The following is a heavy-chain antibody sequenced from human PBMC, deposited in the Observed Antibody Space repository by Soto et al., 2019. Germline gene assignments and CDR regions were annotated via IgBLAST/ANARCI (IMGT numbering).Heavy chain of an antibody. Sequence: QVVLLQSGAEVKEPGSSVRVSCQVSGSTFNNFAFSWVRQAPGHGPEWMGGIVVDSNTAEYSQRFQDRVTITAGTSTDTLYMEVGSLTFEDTAVYYCARAIKRWEVNYYFDFWGQGTLVTVSS. J-gene: IGHJ4*02. CDR1: GSTFNNFA. D-gene: IGHD1-26*01. V-gene: IGHV1-69*06. CDR3: ARAIKRWEVNYYFDF. CDR2: IVVDSNTA.